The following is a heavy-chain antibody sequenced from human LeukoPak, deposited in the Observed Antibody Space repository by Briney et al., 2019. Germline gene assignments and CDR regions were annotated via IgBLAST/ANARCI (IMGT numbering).Heavy chain of an antibody. D-gene: IGHD1-1*01. J-gene: IGHJ6*03. CDR1: GFTFSSYG. CDR3: ARDPNWNREKDMDV. CDR2: IRYDGSNK. V-gene: IGHV3-30*02. Sequence: PGGSLRLSCAASGFTFSSYGMHWVRQAPGKGLEWVAFIRYDGSNKYYADSVKGRFTISRDNSKNTLYLQMNSLRAEDTAVYYCARDPNWNREKDMDVWGKGTTVTVSS.